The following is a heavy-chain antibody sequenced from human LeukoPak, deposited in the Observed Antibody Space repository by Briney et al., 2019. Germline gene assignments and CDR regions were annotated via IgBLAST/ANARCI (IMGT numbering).Heavy chain of an antibody. J-gene: IGHJ5*02. CDR1: GGTFSSYA. Sequence: ASVKVSCKASGGTFSSYAISWVRQAPGQGLEWMGGIIPIFGTANCAQKFQGRVTITADESTSTAYMELSSLRSEDTAVYYCARDTHCSSTSCYLNWFDPWGQGTLVTVSS. CDR2: IIPIFGTA. V-gene: IGHV1-69*13. CDR3: ARDTHCSSTSCYLNWFDP. D-gene: IGHD2-2*01.